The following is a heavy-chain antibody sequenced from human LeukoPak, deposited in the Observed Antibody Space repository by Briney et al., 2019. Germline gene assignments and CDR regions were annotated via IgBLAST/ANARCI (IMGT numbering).Heavy chain of an antibody. D-gene: IGHD3-22*01. J-gene: IGHJ4*02. CDR1: GFTFSSYA. CDR3: ASGNIIYADYYDSSGYPYYFDY. Sequence: GGSLRLSCAASGFTFSSYAMSWVRQAPGKGLEWVSAISGSGGSTYYADSVKGRFTISRDNSKNTLYLQMNSLRAEDTAVYYCASGNIIYADYYDSSGYPYYFDYWGQGTLVTVSS. V-gene: IGHV3-23*01. CDR2: ISGSGGST.